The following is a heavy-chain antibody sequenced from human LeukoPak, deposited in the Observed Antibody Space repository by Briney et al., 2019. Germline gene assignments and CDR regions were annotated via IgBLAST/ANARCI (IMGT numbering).Heavy chain of an antibody. J-gene: IGHJ4*02. Sequence: ASVKVSCKASGGTFSSYAISWVRQAPRQGLEWMGGIIPIFGTANYAQKFQGRVTITADKSTSTAYMELSSLRSEDTAVYYCARAYSSGWYVGYWGQGTLVTVSS. CDR2: IIPIFGTA. V-gene: IGHV1-69*06. D-gene: IGHD6-19*01. CDR3: ARAYSSGWYVGY. CDR1: GGTFSSYA.